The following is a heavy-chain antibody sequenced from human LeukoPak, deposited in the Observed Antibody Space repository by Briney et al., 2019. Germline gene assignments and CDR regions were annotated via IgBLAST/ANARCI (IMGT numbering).Heavy chain of an antibody. D-gene: IGHD6-13*01. CDR2: FDPEDGET. CDR1: GYTLIELS. Sequence: ASVKVSCKVSGYTLIELSMHWVRQAPGKGLEWMGGFDPEDGETIYAQKFQGRVTMTRDTSISTAYMELSRLRSDDTAVYYCARDVAAAVVSNYWGQGTLVTVSS. V-gene: IGHV1-24*01. J-gene: IGHJ4*02. CDR3: ARDVAAAVVSNY.